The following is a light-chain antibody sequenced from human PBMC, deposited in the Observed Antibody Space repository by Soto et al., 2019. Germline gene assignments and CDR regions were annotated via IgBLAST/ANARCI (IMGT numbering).Light chain of an antibody. J-gene: IGLJ2*01. Sequence: QSALTQPRSVSGSPGQSVTISCTGTSSDVGGYNYVSWYQQHPGKAPKLMIYDVSKRPSGVPDRFSGSNSGNTASLTISGLQAEDEADYSCCSYAGSYPPLFGGGTKLTVL. V-gene: IGLV2-11*01. CDR1: SSDVGGYNY. CDR2: DVS. CDR3: CSYAGSYPPL.